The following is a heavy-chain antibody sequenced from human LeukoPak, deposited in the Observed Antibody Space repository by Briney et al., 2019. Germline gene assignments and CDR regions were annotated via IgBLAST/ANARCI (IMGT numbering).Heavy chain of an antibody. Sequence: PGGSLRLSCAASGFTFSSYAMSWVRQAPGKGLEWVSGISASGGSTYYTDSVKGRLTISRDNSKNTLYLQMNSLRAEDTAVYYCAKSPGYCSDGSCFRYDYWGQGTLVTVSS. CDR3: AKSPGYCSDGSCFRYDY. CDR2: ISASGGST. J-gene: IGHJ4*02. CDR1: GFTFSSYA. D-gene: IGHD2-15*01. V-gene: IGHV3-23*01.